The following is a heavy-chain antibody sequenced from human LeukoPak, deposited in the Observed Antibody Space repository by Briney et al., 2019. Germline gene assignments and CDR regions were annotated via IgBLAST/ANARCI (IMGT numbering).Heavy chain of an antibody. CDR3: ARGYHYYGSGSYYIDWFDP. CDR1: GGSISSGGYS. V-gene: IGHV4-30-2*01. CDR2: IYHSGST. Sequence: SQTLSLTCAVSGGSISSGGYSWSWIRQPPGKGLEWIGYIYHSGSTYYNPSLRSRVTISVDRSKNQFSLKLSSVTAADTAVYCCARGYHYYGSGSYYIDWFDPWGQGTLVTVSS. J-gene: IGHJ5*02. D-gene: IGHD3-10*01.